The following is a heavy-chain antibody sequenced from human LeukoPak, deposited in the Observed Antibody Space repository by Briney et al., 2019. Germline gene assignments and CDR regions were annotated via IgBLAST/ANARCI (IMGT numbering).Heavy chain of an antibody. V-gene: IGHV4-59*01. CDR3: ARGREEDWAYYDFWSGYSNWFDP. CDR2: IYYSGST. Sequence: SETLSLTCTVSDGSISSYYWSWIRQPPGKGLEWIGYIYYSGSTNYNPSLKSRVTISVDTSKNQFSLKLSSVTAADTAVYYCARGREEDWAYYDFWSGYSNWFDPWGQGTLVTVSS. CDR1: DGSISSYY. J-gene: IGHJ5*02. D-gene: IGHD3-3*01.